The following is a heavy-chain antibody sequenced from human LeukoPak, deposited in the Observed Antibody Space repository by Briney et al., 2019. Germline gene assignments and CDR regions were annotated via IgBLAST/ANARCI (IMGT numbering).Heavy chain of an antibody. J-gene: IGHJ1*01. D-gene: IGHD4-17*01. CDR2: ISYDGINE. CDR3: ATRRVDYGDYGVVKH. Sequence: RGALRLSCELSRLTPWNYGMNWVPPGPRKGVERVAVISYDGINEYSVDSVKGRFTISRDNSQNSLYLQMESLTIEDTAVYYCATRRVDYGDYGVVKHWGEGTLVTVSS. V-gene: IGHV3-30*03. CDR1: RLTPWNYG.